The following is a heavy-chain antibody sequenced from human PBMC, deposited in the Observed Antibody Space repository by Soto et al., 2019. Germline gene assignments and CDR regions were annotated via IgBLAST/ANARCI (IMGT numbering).Heavy chain of an antibody. J-gene: IGHJ4*02. V-gene: IGHV4-61*01. Sequence: QVQLQESGPGLVTPSETLSLTCTVSGGSVSSGNYYWNWIRQPPGKGLEWIASIYYTGSTNYNPSLKSRVTISVDTSKIQFSLKLPSVTAADTAVYYCARGLAARERLGYWGQGTLVTVSS. D-gene: IGHD6-6*01. CDR3: ARGLAARERLGY. CDR1: GGSVSSGNYY. CDR2: IYYTGST.